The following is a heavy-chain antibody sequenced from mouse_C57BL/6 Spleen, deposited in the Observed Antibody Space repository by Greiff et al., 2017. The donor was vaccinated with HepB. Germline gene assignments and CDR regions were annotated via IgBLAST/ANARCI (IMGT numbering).Heavy chain of an antibody. CDR3: ARAYGNYVGFAMDY. D-gene: IGHD2-10*02. V-gene: IGHV5-4*03. CDR1: GFTFSSYA. CDR2: ISDGGSYT. J-gene: IGHJ4*01. Sequence: EVKLMESGGGLVKPGGSLKLSCAASGFTFSSYAMSWVRQTPEKRLEWVATISDGGSYTYYPDNVKGRFTISRDNAKNNLYLQMSHLKSEDTAMYYCARAYGNYVGFAMDYWGQGTSVTVSS.